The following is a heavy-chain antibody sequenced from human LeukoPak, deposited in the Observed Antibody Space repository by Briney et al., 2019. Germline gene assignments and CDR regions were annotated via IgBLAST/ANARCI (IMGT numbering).Heavy chain of an antibody. V-gene: IGHV4-39*01. CDR2: IYYSGST. CDR3: ARGARPWSRILYYYYYYMDV. CDR1: GGSISSSSYY. D-gene: IGHD5-18*01. Sequence: SETLSLTCTVSGGSISSSSYYWGWIRQPPGKGLEWIGNIYYSGSTYSNPSLQSRVTISVDTSKNQFSLKLSSVTAADTAVYYCARGARPWSRILYYYYYYMDVWGKGTTVTVSS. J-gene: IGHJ6*03.